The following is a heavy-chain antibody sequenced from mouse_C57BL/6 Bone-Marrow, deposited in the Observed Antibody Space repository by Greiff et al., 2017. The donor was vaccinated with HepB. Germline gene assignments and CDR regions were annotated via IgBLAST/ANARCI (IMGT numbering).Heavy chain of an antibody. J-gene: IGHJ3*01. D-gene: IGHD2-1*01. CDR2: IWSDGST. V-gene: IGHV2-6-1*01. CDR3: ARHGNYGNSWFAY. Sequence: QVQLKQSGPGLVAPSQSLSITCTVSGFSLTSYGVHWVRQPPGKGLEWLVVIWSDGSTTYNSALKSRLSISKDNSKSQVFLKMNSLQTDDTAMYYCARHGNYGNSWFAYWGQGTLVTVSA. CDR1: GFSLTSYG.